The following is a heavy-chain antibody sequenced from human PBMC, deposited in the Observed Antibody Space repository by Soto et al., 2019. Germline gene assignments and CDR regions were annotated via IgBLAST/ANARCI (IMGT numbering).Heavy chain of an antibody. Sequence: QVQLQQWGAGLLKPSETLSLTCAVYGGSFSGYYWSWIRQPPGKGLEWIGEINHSGSTNYNPSLKSRVTITVDTSKNQFSLKLSSVTAADTAVYYCARGHPKCIAAAGPRGFDYWGQRTLVTVSS. D-gene: IGHD6-13*01. J-gene: IGHJ4*02. CDR3: ARGHPKCIAAAGPRGFDY. CDR1: GGSFSGYY. V-gene: IGHV4-34*01. CDR2: INHSGST.